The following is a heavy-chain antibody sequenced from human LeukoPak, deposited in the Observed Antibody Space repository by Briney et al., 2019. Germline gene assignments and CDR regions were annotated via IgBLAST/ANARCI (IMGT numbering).Heavy chain of an antibody. J-gene: IGHJ4*02. CDR1: GFTFSSYA. CDR3: TTDPNGSGSYNY. Sequence: GGSLRLSCAASGFTFSSYAMHWVRQAPGKGLEWVAVISYDGSNKYYADSVKGRFTISRDDSKNTLYLQMNSLKTEDTAVYHCTTDPNGSGSYNYWGQGALVTVSS. D-gene: IGHD3-10*01. V-gene: IGHV3-30-3*01. CDR2: ISYDGSNK.